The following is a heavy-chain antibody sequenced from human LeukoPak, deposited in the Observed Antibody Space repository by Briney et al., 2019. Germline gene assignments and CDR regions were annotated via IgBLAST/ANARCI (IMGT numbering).Heavy chain of an antibody. J-gene: IGHJ4*02. Sequence: PSETLSLTCSVSGGSIRNYFWSWIRQPAGKGLEWIGRIYTSGSTDYNPSLRSRVTMSVDTSRNQFSLGLTSMTAADTAVYYCARESKSYDGSGFYHDYWGQGTLVAVSS. D-gene: IGHD3-22*01. CDR2: IYTSGST. V-gene: IGHV4-4*07. CDR3: ARESKSYDGSGFYHDY. CDR1: GGSIRNYF.